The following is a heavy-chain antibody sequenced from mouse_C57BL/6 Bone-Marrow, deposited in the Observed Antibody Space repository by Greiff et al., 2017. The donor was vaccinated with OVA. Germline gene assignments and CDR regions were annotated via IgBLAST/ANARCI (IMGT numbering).Heavy chain of an antibody. CDR2: IYPGSGST. D-gene: IGHD1-1*01. J-gene: IGHJ4*01. V-gene: IGHV1-55*01. Sequence: QVQLKQSGAELVKPGASVKMSCKASGYTFTSYWITWVKQRPGQGLEWIGDIYPGSGSTNYNEKFKSKATLTVDTSSSTAYMQLSSLTSEDSAVYYCARSYGSSLYAMDYWGQGTSVTVSS. CDR1: GYTFTSYW. CDR3: ARSYGSSLYAMDY.